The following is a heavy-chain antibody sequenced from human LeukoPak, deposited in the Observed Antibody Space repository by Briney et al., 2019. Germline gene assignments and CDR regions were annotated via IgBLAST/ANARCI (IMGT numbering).Heavy chain of an antibody. CDR3: AKDLFVGSTSSYYYYGMDV. J-gene: IGHJ6*02. D-gene: IGHD2-2*01. Sequence: GRSLRLSCAASGFTFSSYGMHWVRQAPGKGLEWVAVISYDGSNKYYADSVKGRFTISRDNSKNTLYLQMNSLRAEDTAVYYCAKDLFVGSTSSYYYYGMDVWAKGPRSPSP. V-gene: IGHV3-30*18. CDR2: ISYDGSNK. CDR1: GFTFSSYG.